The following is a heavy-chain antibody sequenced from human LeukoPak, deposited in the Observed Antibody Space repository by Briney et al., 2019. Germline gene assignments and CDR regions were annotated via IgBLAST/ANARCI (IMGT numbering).Heavy chain of an antibody. D-gene: IGHD3-3*01. CDR2: IIPIFGTA. Sequence: ASVKVSCKASGGTFSSYAISWVRQAPGQGLEWMGGIIPIFGTANYAQKFQGRVTITADESTSTAYMELSSLRSEDTAVYYCARAYSRLLRFLEWPHFDYWGQGTLVTVSS. V-gene: IGHV1-69*13. CDR1: GGTFSSYA. CDR3: ARAYSRLLRFLEWPHFDY. J-gene: IGHJ4*02.